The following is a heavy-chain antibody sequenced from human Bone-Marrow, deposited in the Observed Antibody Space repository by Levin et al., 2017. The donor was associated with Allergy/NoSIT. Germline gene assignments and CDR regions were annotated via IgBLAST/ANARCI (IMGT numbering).Heavy chain of an antibody. CDR3: ARQIGVYLTGYYYYGMDG. J-gene: IGHJ6*02. D-gene: IGHD7-27*01. CDR2: ISAYNGNT. V-gene: IGHV1-18*01. Sequence: ASVKVSCKASGYTFTSYGISWVRQAPGQGLEWMGWISAYNGNTNYAQKLQGRVTMTTDTSTSTAYMELRSLRSDDTAVYYCARQIGVYLTGYYYYGMDGWGQGTTVTVSS. CDR1: GYTFTSYG.